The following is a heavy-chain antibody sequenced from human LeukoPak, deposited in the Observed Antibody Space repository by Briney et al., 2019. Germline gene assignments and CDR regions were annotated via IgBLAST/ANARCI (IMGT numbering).Heavy chain of an antibody. Sequence: GGSLRLSCAASGFTFSGYVMTWVRQAPGKGLECVSSITFSSSHIYYADSVKGRFTISRDNAKDSLYLQMNSLRAEDTAIYYCARGPQFSGPGWFDPWGQGTLVTVSS. V-gene: IGHV3-21*01. J-gene: IGHJ5*02. CDR2: ITFSSSHI. CDR3: ARGPQFSGPGWFDP. D-gene: IGHD3-10*01. CDR1: GFTFSGYV.